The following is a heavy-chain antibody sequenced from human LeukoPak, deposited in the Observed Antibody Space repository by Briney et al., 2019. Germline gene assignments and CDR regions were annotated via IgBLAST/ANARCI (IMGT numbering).Heavy chain of an antibody. CDR1: GGTFSSYT. V-gene: IGHV1-69*02. D-gene: IGHD6-13*01. CDR2: IIPILGIA. J-gene: IGHJ4*02. CDR3: ASGLIPAATKHFDY. Sequence: SVKVSCKASGGTFSSYTISWVRQAPGQGLELMGRIIPILGIANYARKFQGRVTITADKSTSTAYMELSSLRSEDTAVYYCASGLIPAATKHFDYWGQGTLVTVSS.